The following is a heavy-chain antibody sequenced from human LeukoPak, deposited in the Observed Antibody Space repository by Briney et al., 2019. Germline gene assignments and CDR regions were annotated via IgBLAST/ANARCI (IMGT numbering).Heavy chain of an antibody. CDR1: GGSFSDYF. J-gene: IGHJ5*02. CDR3: ARDQGDSGSYGQFDP. Sequence: SETLSLTCAVYGGSFSDYFWSWIRQPPGKGLEWIGEINHSGSTNYNPSLKSRVTMSVDTSKNQFSLKLTSVTAADTAVYYCARDQGDSGSYGQFDPWGQGTLVTVSS. D-gene: IGHD1-26*01. CDR2: INHSGST. V-gene: IGHV4-34*01.